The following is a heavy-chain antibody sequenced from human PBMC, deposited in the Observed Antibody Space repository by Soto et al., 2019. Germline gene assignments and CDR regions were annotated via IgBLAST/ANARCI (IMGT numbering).Heavy chain of an antibody. J-gene: IGHJ4*02. CDR2: INTDGSVA. V-gene: IGHV3-74*03. CDR3: VRDMQFWRLDS. Sequence: EVQLVESGGGLVQPGESLRLSCAASGLTFRSYWMHWVRQAPGKGLVWVSRINTDGSVAMYVDSVKGRFTISRDNAKNTLYLLMSSLRAEDTAVYYCVRDMQFWRLDSWGQGTLVTVSS. D-gene: IGHD3-3*02. CDR1: GLTFRSYW.